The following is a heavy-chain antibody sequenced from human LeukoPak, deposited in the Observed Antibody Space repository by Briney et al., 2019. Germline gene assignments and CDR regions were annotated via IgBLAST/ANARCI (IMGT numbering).Heavy chain of an antibody. Sequence: GGSLRLSCEVSGFTFSSYWMHWVRQAPGKGLVWVSRINSDGSSTSYADSVKGRFTISRDNAKNTLYLQMNSLRAEDTAVYYCARVGEVGATLGYWGQGTLVTVSS. CDR2: INSDGSST. CDR3: ARVGEVGATLGY. V-gene: IGHV3-74*01. J-gene: IGHJ4*02. D-gene: IGHD1-26*01. CDR1: GFTFSSYW.